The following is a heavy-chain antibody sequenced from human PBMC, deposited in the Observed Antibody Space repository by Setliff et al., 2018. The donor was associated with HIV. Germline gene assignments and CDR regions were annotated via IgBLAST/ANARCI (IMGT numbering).Heavy chain of an antibody. CDR2: INSDGSII. D-gene: IGHD3-10*01. V-gene: IGHV3-74*01. Sequence: ETLSLSCAASGFTFGPFWMHWVRQAPGKGLEWVSYINSDGSIITYGESVKGRFTISRDNAKNTLYLQMNSLRAEDTAVYYCARDRGYPDSFNIWGQGTVVTVPS. J-gene: IGHJ3*02. CDR3: ARDRGYPDSFNI. CDR1: GFTFGPFW.